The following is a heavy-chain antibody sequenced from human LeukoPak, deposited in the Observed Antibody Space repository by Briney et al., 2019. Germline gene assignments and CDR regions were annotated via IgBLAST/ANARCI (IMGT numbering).Heavy chain of an antibody. J-gene: IGHJ4*02. Sequence: GGSLRLSCEASGLTFSSYWMHWVRQAPGKGLVWVSRINSDGRNTGHADSVKGRFTISRDNAKNTLYLQMNSLRAEDTAVYYCGGSGSHEDYWGQGTLVIVSS. CDR2: INSDGRNT. CDR3: GGSGSHEDY. V-gene: IGHV3-74*01. CDR1: GLTFSSYW. D-gene: IGHD1-26*01.